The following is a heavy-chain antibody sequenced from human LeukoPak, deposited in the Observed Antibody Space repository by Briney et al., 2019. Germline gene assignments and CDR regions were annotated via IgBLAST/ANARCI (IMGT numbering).Heavy chain of an antibody. CDR3: AIQPRDPYYYDSSGYYIPFDY. D-gene: IGHD3-22*01. J-gene: IGHJ4*02. CDR1: GGTFSSYA. CDR2: IIPILGIA. V-gene: IGHV1-69*04. Sequence: SVKVSCKASGGTFSSYAISWVRQAPGQGLEWMGRIIPILGIANYAQKFQGRVTITADKSTSTAYMELSSLRSEDTAVYYCAIQPRDPYYYDSSGYYIPFDYWGQGTLVTVSS.